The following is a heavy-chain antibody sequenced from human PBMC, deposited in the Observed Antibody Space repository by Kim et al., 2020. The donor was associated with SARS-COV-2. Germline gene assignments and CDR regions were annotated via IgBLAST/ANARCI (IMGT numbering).Heavy chain of an antibody. CDR1: GFTFKNYA. Sequence: GGSLRLSCAASGFTFKNYAMTWVRQAPGKGLEWVSTGTSSSTGTFYADSVKGRFTISRDDSRNNLYLHMNSPRVEDTAIYYCSTRRVLYWGPGTLVTVSS. CDR3: STRRVLY. V-gene: IGHV3-23*01. J-gene: IGHJ4*02. CDR2: GTSSSTGT.